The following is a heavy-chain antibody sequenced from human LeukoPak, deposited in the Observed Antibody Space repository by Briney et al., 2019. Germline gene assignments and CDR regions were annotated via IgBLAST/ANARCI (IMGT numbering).Heavy chain of an antibody. Sequence: GGSLRLPCAASGFTFSSYAMSWVRQAPGKGLEWVSAISGSGGSTYYADSVKGRFTISRDNSKNTLYLQMNSLRAEDTAVYYLAKGGVRFLEWLAYMDVWGKGTTVTVSS. CDR2: ISGSGGST. J-gene: IGHJ6*03. V-gene: IGHV3-23*01. CDR1: GFTFSSYA. CDR3: AKGGVRFLEWLAYMDV. D-gene: IGHD3-3*01.